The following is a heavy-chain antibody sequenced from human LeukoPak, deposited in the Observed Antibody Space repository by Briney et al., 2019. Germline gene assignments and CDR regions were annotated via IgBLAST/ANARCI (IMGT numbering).Heavy chain of an antibody. CDR3: ARDVRNSY. Sequence: PSETLSLTCTVSGGSISSYYWSWIRQPPGKGLKWIGYIYYSGSTNYNPSLKSRVTISVDTSKNQFSLKLSSVTAADTAVYYCARDVRNSYWGQGTLVTVSS. CDR2: IYYSGST. J-gene: IGHJ4*02. D-gene: IGHD1-14*01. CDR1: GGSISSYY. V-gene: IGHV4-59*01.